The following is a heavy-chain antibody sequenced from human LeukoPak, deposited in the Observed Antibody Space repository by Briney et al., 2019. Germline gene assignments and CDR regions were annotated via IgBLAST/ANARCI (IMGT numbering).Heavy chain of an antibody. Sequence: ASVTVSFRASGYTFTSYYMHWVRQAPGQGLEWMGIINPSGGSTSYAQKFQGRVTMTRDTSTSTVYMELSSLRSEDTAVYYCARDSRYCSGGSCYSRIDYWGQGTLVTVSS. J-gene: IGHJ4*02. D-gene: IGHD2-15*01. V-gene: IGHV1-46*01. CDR3: ARDSRYCSGGSCYSRIDY. CDR2: INPSGGST. CDR1: GYTFTSYY.